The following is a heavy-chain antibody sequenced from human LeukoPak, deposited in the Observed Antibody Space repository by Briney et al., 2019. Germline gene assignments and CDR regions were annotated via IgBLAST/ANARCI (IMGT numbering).Heavy chain of an antibody. CDR3: AKGYDILPTDYLEY. CDR1: GFTFSSYA. D-gene: IGHD3-9*01. Sequence: GGSLRLSCAASGFTFSSYAMTWVRQAPGKGLEWVSAISGSGGRTYYADSVKGRFTISRDNSKNTVYLQMNSQRAEDTAVYYCAKGYDILPTDYLEYWGRGTVVTVSS. CDR2: ISGSGGRT. J-gene: IGHJ4*02. V-gene: IGHV3-23*01.